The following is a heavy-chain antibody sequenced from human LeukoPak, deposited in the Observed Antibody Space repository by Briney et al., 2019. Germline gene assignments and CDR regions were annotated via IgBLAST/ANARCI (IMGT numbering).Heavy chain of an antibody. J-gene: IGHJ5*02. Sequence: ASVKVSCKASGYTFIAYYMHWVRQAPGQGLEWMGWINPNSGGTNYAQKFQGRVTMTRDTSISTAYMELSSLRSDDTAVYYCVRDDVSPWGQGTLVTVSA. CDR2: INPNSGGT. CDR3: VRDDVSP. CDR1: GYTFIAYY. V-gene: IGHV1-2*02.